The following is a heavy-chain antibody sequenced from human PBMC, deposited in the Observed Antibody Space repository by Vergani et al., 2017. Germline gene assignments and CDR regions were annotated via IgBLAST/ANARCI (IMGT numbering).Heavy chain of an antibody. Sequence: QVQLQESGPGLVRPSQTLSLTCTVSGGSISSGSYYWSWFRQPAGKGLEWIGRFYNGGGTSYNPSLKSRGNISVNTSKNQFSLLLSSVTAADTVVYYCSRDPLYSTTWPFLLLDMDVWVQGTTVTLSS. CDR1: GGSISSGSYY. V-gene: IGHV4-61*02. CDR3: SRDPLYSTTWPFLLLDMDV. J-gene: IGHJ6*02. CDR2: FYNGGGT. D-gene: IGHD6-13*01.